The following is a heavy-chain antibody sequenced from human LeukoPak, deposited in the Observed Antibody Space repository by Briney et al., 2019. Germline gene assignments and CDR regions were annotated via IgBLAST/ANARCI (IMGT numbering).Heavy chain of an antibody. CDR1: GGSFSGYY. CDR3: ARLTISFYYYYYYMDV. V-gene: IGHV4-34*01. J-gene: IGHJ6*03. Sequence: PSETLSLTCAVYGGSFSGYYWSWIRQPPGKGLEWIGEINHSGSTNYNPSLKSRVTISVDTSKNQFSLKLSSVTAADTAVYYCARLTISFYYYYYYMDVWGKGTTVTISS. D-gene: IGHD3-9*01. CDR2: INHSGST.